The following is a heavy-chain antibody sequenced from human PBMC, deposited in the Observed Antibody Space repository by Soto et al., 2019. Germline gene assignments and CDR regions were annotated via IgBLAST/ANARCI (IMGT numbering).Heavy chain of an antibody. V-gene: IGHV1-3*01. CDR2: INAGNGNT. CDR1: GYTFTSYA. CDR3: ARSKGGSDAFDI. Sequence: QVQLVQSGAEVKKPGASVKVSCKASGYTFTSYAMHWVRQAPGQRLEWMGWINAGNGNTKYSQKFQGRVTITRDTSESTAYMELSSLRSEDTAVYYCARSKGGSDAFDIWGQGTMVTVSS. J-gene: IGHJ3*02. D-gene: IGHD4-4*01.